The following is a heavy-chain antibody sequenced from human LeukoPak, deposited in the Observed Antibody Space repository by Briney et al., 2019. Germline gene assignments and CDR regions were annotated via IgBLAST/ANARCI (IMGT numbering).Heavy chain of an antibody. J-gene: IGHJ6*03. D-gene: IGHD3-3*01. CDR2: INPSDGGT. CDR1: GYTFTSYY. V-gene: IGHV1-46*01. CDR3: ARGEQALRFLEWLKYYMDV. Sequence: ASVKVSCKASGYTFTSYYMHWVRQAPGQGLEWMGIINPSDGGTSYAQTFQGRVTMTRDMSTSTVYMELSSLRSEDTAVYYCARGEQALRFLEWLKYYMDVWGKGTTVTVSS.